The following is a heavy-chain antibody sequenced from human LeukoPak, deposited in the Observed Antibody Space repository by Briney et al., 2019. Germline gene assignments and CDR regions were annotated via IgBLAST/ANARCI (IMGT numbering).Heavy chain of an antibody. V-gene: IGHV3-23*01. CDR3: AKGLGYCSSTSCYALATSPFDY. J-gene: IGHJ4*02. CDR1: GFAFSSYA. CDR2: ISGSGGST. Sequence: GGSLRLSCAASGFAFSSYAMSWVRQAPGKGLEWVSAISGSGGSTYYADSVKGRFTISRDNSKNTLYLQMNSLRAEDTAVYYCAKGLGYCSSTSCYALATSPFDYWGQGTLVTVSS. D-gene: IGHD2-2*01.